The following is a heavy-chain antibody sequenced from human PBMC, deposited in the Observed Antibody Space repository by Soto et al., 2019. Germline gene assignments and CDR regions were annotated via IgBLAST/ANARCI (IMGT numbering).Heavy chain of an antibody. Sequence: GASVKVSCKASGFTFTSSAVQWVPQARGQRLEWIGWIVVGSGNTNYAQKFQERVTITRDMSTSTAYMELSSLRSEDTAVYYCAAHSPWYYYYGMDVWGQGTTVTVSS. CDR2: IVVGSGNT. CDR1: GFTFTSSA. CDR3: AAHSPWYYYYGMDV. J-gene: IGHJ6*02. V-gene: IGHV1-58*01.